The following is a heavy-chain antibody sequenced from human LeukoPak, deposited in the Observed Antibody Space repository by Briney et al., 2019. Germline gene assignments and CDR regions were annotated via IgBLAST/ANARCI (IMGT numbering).Heavy chain of an antibody. V-gene: IGHV3-21*01. J-gene: IGHJ3*02. D-gene: IGHD3-10*01. Sequence: GGSLRLSCAASGFTFSSYSMNWVRQAPGKGLEWVSSISSSSSYIYYADSVKGRFTISRDNAKNSLYLQMNSLRAEDTAVYYCARMRLLWFGELIEGAFDIWGQGTMVTVSS. CDR2: ISSSSSYI. CDR3: ARMRLLWFGELIEGAFDI. CDR1: GFTFSSYS.